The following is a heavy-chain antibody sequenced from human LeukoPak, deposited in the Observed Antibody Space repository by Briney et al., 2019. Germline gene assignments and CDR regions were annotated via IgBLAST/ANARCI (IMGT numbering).Heavy chain of an antibody. Sequence: ASVKVSCKASGYTFTNYGISWVRQAPGQGLEWMGWINPKNGGTKYSQKFQGRVTMTRDASISTAYMELSRLISDDTAVYYCARGPSSGSFDYWGQGTLVTVSS. CDR2: INPKNGGT. J-gene: IGHJ4*02. CDR1: GYTFTNYG. CDR3: ARGPSSGSFDY. V-gene: IGHV1-2*02. D-gene: IGHD6-19*01.